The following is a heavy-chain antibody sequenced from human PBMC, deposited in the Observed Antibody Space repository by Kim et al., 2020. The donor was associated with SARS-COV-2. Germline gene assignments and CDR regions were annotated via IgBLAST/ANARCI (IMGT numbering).Heavy chain of an antibody. J-gene: IGHJ6*02. V-gene: IGHV3-53*01. D-gene: IGHD2-15*01. CDR3: ARDLVVYGMDV. CDR2: IYSGGST. CDR1: GFTVSSNY. Sequence: GGSLRLSCAASGFTVSSNYMSWVRQAPGKGLEWVSVIYSGGSTYYADSVKGRFTISRDNSKNTLYLQMNSLRAEDTAVYYCARDLVVYGMDVWGQGTTVTVSS.